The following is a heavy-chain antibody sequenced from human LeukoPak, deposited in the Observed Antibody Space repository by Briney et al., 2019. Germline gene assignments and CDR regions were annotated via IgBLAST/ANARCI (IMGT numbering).Heavy chain of an antibody. D-gene: IGHD6-19*01. Sequence: KLQGRVTMTTDTSTSTAYMELRSLRSDDTAVYYCARGLAVAGTFVYWGQGTLVTVSS. V-gene: IGHV1-18*01. CDR3: ARGLAVAGTFVY. J-gene: IGHJ4*02.